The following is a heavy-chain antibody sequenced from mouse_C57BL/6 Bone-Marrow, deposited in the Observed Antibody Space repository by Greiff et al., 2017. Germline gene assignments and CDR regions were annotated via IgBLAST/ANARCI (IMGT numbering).Heavy chain of an antibody. CDR1: GFTFSDYG. CDR3: ARGRFDY. Sequence: EVKLVESGGGLVKPGGSLKLSCAASGFTFSDYGMHWVRQAPEQGLEWVAYISSGSSTIYYADTVKGRFTITRDNAKNTLFLQMTSLRSEDTAMYYCARGRFDYWGQGTTLTVSS. V-gene: IGHV5-17*01. CDR2: ISSGSSTI. J-gene: IGHJ2*01.